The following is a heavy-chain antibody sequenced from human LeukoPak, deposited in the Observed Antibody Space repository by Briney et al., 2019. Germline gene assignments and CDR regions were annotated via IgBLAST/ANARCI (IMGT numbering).Heavy chain of an antibody. CDR1: GFTFSDYY. J-gene: IGHJ4*02. CDR2: IKQDGSEK. CDR3: ARLNGGLDY. Sequence: PGGSLRLSCAASGFTFSDYYMSWIRQAPGKGLEWVANIKQDGSEKYYVDSVKGRFTISRDNAKNSLYLQMNSLRAEDTAVYYCARLNGGLDYWGQGTLVTVSS. V-gene: IGHV3-7*01.